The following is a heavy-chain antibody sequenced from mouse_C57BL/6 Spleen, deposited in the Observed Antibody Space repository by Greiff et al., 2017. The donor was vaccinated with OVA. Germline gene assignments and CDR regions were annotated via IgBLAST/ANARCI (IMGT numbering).Heavy chain of an antibody. D-gene: IGHD1-1*01. Sequence: VQLKESGPGLVQPSQSLSITCTVSGFSLTSYGVHWVRQSPGKGLEWLGVIWRGGSTDYNAAFMSRLSITKDNSKSQVFFKMNSLQADDTAIYYCAKKTTVVAPYAMDYWGQGTSVTVSS. CDR2: IWRGGST. J-gene: IGHJ4*01. V-gene: IGHV2-5*01. CDR3: AKKTTVVAPYAMDY. CDR1: GFSLTSYG.